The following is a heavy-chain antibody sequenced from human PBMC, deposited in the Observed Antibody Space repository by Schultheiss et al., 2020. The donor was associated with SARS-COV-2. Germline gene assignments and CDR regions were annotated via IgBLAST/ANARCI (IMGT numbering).Heavy chain of an antibody. CDR3: AKRSSWSSFDY. J-gene: IGHJ4*02. V-gene: IGHV3-23*01. CDR2: ISAGGGST. D-gene: IGHD6-13*01. CDR1: GFTFSTYA. Sequence: GGSLRLSCAASGFTFSTYAMSWVRQAPGKGLEWVSGISAGGGSTYYADSVKGRFTISRDNSENTLYLQINSLRAEDSAVYYCAKRSSWSSFDYWGQGTLVTVSS.